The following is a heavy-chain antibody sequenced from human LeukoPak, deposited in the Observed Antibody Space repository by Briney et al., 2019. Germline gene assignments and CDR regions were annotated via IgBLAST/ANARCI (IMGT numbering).Heavy chain of an antibody. Sequence: GRSLRLSCAASGFTFSSYAMHWVRQAPGKGLEWVAVISYDGSNKYYADSVKGRFTISRDNSKNTLYLQMNSLRAEDTAVYYCARVQRDSSALGVFDYWGQGTLVTVSS. J-gene: IGHJ4*02. CDR3: ARVQRDSSALGVFDY. V-gene: IGHV3-30*04. CDR2: ISYDGSNK. D-gene: IGHD3-22*01. CDR1: GFTFSSYA.